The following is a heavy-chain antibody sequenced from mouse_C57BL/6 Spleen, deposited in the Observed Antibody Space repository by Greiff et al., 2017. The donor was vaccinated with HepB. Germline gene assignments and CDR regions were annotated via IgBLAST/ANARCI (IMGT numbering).Heavy chain of an antibody. Sequence: QVQLKESGPELVKPGASVKISCKASGYAFSSSWMNWVKQRPGKGLEWIGRIYPGDGDTNYNGKFKGKATLNADKSSSTAYMQLSSLTSEDSAVYFCASNYSGSSYVWGQGTTLTVSS. CDR3: ASNYSGSSYV. CDR2: IYPGDGDT. V-gene: IGHV1-82*01. J-gene: IGHJ2*01. D-gene: IGHD1-1*01. CDR1: GYAFSSSW.